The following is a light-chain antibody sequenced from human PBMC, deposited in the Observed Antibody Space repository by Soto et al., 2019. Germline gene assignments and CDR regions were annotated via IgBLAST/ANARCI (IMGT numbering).Light chain of an antibody. CDR3: QQYGSSLWT. Sequence: EIVMTQSPATLSVSPWERATLSCRASQSLSSNLAWYQQKPGQAPRVLIYGASSRATGIPDRFSGSGSGTDFTLTISRLEPEDFAVYYCQQYGSSLWTFGQGTKVDIK. J-gene: IGKJ1*01. CDR1: QSLSSN. CDR2: GAS. V-gene: IGKV3-20*01.